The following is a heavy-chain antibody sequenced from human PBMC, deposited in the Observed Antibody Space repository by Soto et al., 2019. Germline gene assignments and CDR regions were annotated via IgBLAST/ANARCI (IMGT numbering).Heavy chain of an antibody. CDR2: INAGNGNT. J-gene: IGHJ6*02. CDR3: ARISYWTYYYYGMDV. V-gene: IGHV1-3*01. CDR1: GYTFTGYA. Sequence: ASVKVSCKASGYTFTGYAMHWVRQAPGQRLEWMGWINAGNGNTKYSQKFQGRVTITRDTSASTAYMELSSLRSEDTAVYYCARISYWTYYYYGMDVWGQGTTVTVSS. D-gene: IGHD1-1*01.